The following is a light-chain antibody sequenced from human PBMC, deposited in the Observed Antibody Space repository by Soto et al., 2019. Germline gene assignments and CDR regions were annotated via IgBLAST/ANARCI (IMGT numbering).Light chain of an antibody. CDR1: QSISSY. J-gene: IGKJ5*01. V-gene: IGKV1-39*01. CDR3: QQSYSTPIT. Sequence: DIQMTQSPSSLSASVGDRVTITCRASQSISSYLNWYQQKPGKAPKLLIYAASSLQIGVPSRFSGSGSLTDFTLTIISLQPEDFATYYCQQSYSTPITFGQGTRLEIK. CDR2: AAS.